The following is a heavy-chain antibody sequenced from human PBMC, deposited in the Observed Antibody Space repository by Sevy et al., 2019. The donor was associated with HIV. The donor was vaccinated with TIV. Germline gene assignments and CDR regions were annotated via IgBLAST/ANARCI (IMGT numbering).Heavy chain of an antibody. CDR1: GFTFSDHY. J-gene: IGHJ6*02. V-gene: IGHV3-72*01. CDR3: TRALIVVAGFFRYYHGMHV. CDR2: SRNKANSYTT. D-gene: IGHD6-19*01. Sequence: GGSLRLSCAASGFTFSDHYMDWVRQAPGKGLEWIGRSRNKANSYTTEYAASVKGRFTISRDESKNSLYLQMNSLKSEDPAIYYCTRALIVVAGFFRYYHGMHVWGQGTTVTVSS.